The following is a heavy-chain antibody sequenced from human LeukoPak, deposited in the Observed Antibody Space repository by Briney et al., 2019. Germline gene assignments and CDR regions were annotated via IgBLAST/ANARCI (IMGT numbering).Heavy chain of an antibody. CDR1: GGSIGSGSYY. D-gene: IGHD4-17*01. Sequence: SETLSLTCTVSGGSIGSGSYYWSWIRQPAGKGLEWIGRIYTSGSTNYNPSLKSRVTISVDTSKNQFSLKLSSVTAADTAVYYCARDTTVTTPYYYYMDVWGKGTTVTISS. CDR3: ARDTTVTTPYYYYMDV. J-gene: IGHJ6*03. CDR2: IYTSGST. V-gene: IGHV4-61*02.